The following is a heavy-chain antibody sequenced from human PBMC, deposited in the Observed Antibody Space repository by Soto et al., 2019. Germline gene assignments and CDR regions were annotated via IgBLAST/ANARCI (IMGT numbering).Heavy chain of an antibody. CDR3: ARDAPYYDILTGYERRYYYYGMDV. D-gene: IGHD3-9*01. V-gene: IGHV4-59*01. J-gene: IGHJ6*02. CDR1: GGSITRYY. Sequence: SQTLSLTCTVAGGSITRYYSSWIRQPPGKGLEWIGYIYYSGSTNYNPSLKSRVTISVDTSKNQFSLKLSSVTAADTAVYYCARDAPYYDILTGYERRYYYYGMDVWGQGTTVTVSS. CDR2: IYYSGST.